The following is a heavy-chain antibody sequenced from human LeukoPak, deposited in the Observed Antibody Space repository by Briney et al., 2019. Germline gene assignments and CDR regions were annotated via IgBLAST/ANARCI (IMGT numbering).Heavy chain of an antibody. Sequence: GASVKVSCQASGYTFTDYYIHWVRRAPGQGLEWMGLINPRTGGTNYAQKFQGRVTVTRDTSISTAYMELYSLTSDDTAVYYCGRVAYCGSGCYYYFDYWGQGTLVTVSS. V-gene: IGHV1-2*02. CDR1: GYTFTDYY. CDR2: INPRTGGT. J-gene: IGHJ4*02. CDR3: GRVAYCGSGCYYYFDY. D-gene: IGHD2-21*02.